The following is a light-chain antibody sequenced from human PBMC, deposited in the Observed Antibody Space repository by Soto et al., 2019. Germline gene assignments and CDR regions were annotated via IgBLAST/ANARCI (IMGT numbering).Light chain of an antibody. J-gene: IGLJ2*01. CDR2: EVN. V-gene: IGLV2-14*01. CDR1: TSDIGGYNY. CDR3: SSYSYTSTVI. Sequence: QSVLTQPASVSGSPGQSISISCTGTTSDIGGYNYVSWYEQHPGKAPKLLIYEVNYRPSGVSNRFSGSKSGNTASLTISGLQAEDEADYYCSSYSYTSTVIFGGGTKLTVL.